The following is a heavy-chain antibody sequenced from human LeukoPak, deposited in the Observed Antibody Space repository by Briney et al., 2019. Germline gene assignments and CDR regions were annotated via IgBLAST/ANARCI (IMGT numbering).Heavy chain of an antibody. V-gene: IGHV4-39*01. CDR2: IYYSGST. J-gene: IGHJ4*02. Sequence: SETLSLTCTVSGGSISSSSYYWGWIRQPPGEGLEWIGSIYYSGSTYYNPSLRSRVTISVDTSKNQFSLKLSSVTAADTAVYYCAKGWFHRYFDYWGQGTLVTVSS. CDR3: AKGWFHRYFDY. CDR1: GGSISSSSYY. D-gene: IGHD2-15*01.